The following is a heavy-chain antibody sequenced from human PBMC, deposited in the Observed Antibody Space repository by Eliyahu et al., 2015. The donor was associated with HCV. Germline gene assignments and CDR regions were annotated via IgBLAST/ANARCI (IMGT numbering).Heavy chain of an antibody. J-gene: IGHJ6*02. CDR1: GFTFSSYA. CDR3: AKELFASGGMDV. V-gene: IGHV3-23*01. Sequence: EVQLLESGGGLVQPGGSLRLSCAASGFTFSSYAMSWVRQAPGKRLEWVSDISGSGSSTYYADSVKGRFTISRDNSKNTLYLQMNSLKAEDTAVFYCAKELFASGGMDVWGQGTTVTVSS. CDR2: ISGSGSST. D-gene: IGHD3-3*01.